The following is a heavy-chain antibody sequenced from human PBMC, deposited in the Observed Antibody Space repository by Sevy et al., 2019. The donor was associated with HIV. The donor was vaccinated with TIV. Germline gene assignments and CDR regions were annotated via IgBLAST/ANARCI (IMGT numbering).Heavy chain of an antibody. CDR3: ATLPPNIVVIPALDI. Sequence: ASVKVSCKVSGYTLTKLSMHWVRQAPGKGLEWMGGFDPEDGETIYAKKFQGRVTMTEDTSTDTAYMELGSLRSEDTAVYYCATLPPNIVVIPALDIWGQGTMVTVSS. V-gene: IGHV1-24*01. CDR2: FDPEDGET. D-gene: IGHD2-2*01. J-gene: IGHJ3*02. CDR1: GYTLTKLS.